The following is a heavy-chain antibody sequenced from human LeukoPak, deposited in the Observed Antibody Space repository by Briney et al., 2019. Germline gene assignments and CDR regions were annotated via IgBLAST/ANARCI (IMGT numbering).Heavy chain of an antibody. CDR3: ARCRDGGRGEAADY. CDR1: GGSISSDNY. D-gene: IGHD4-23*01. J-gene: IGHJ4*02. Sequence: SETLSLTCTVSGGSISSDNYWGWMRQTPGKGLDWTGSIYDSASTNYHPSLKSRVTIALDTSTNQVSLRLTSVTAADTAVYYCARCRDGGRGEAADYWGQGTLVTVSS. CDR2: IYDSAST. V-gene: IGHV4-39*07.